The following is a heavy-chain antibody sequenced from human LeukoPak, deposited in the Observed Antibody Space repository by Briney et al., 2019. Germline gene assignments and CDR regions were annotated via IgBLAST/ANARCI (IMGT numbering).Heavy chain of an antibody. V-gene: IGHV1-69*04. J-gene: IGHJ4*02. D-gene: IGHD3-22*01. CDR3: ARDKPPYDSSGSDY. Sequence: ASVKVSCKASGGTFSSYTISWVRQAPGQGLEWMGRIIPILGIANYAQKFQGRVTITADESTSTAYMELSSLRSEDTAVYYCARDKPPYDSSGSDYWGQGTLVTVSS. CDR1: GGTFSSYT. CDR2: IIPILGIA.